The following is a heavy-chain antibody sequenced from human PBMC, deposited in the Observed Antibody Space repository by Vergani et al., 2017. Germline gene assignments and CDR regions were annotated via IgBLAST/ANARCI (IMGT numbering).Heavy chain of an antibody. V-gene: IGHV1-69*17. Sequence: QVKLVHSGAEVKKPGSSVKVSCKASGGTFSSYAISWVRQAPGQGLEWMGGILPIFGIANYAQKFQGRVTITADKSTSTAYMELSSLRSEDTAVYYSEKDLTTVTGGYYFYYWGQGTLVTVSS. CDR1: GGTFSSYA. D-gene: IGHD4-17*01. J-gene: IGHJ4*02. CDR2: ILPIFGIA. CDR3: EKDLTTVTGGYYFYY.